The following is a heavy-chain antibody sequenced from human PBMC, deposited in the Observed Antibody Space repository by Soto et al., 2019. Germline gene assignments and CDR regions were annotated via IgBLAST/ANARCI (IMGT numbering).Heavy chain of an antibody. V-gene: IGHV3-30*18. CDR1: GFTFSSYG. Sequence: PGGSLRLSCAASGFTFSSYGMHWVRQAPGKGLEWVAVISYDGSNKYYADSVKGRFTISRDNSKNTLYLQMNSLRAEDTAVYYCAKELETYYYDSRVNYWGQGTLVTVSS. J-gene: IGHJ4*02. CDR3: AKELETYYYDSRVNY. CDR2: ISYDGSNK. D-gene: IGHD3-22*01.